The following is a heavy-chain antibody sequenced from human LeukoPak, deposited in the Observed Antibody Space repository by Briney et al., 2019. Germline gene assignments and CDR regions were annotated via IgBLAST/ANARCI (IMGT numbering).Heavy chain of an antibody. CDR2: FKSKTDGGTP. Sequence: GGSLRLSCAVSGFTFSNAWMRWVRQAAGKGVEWVGRFKSKTDGGTPDYAAPVKGRFTISRDDSKNTLYLQTNSLKTEDTAVYYCTTGYGDYVGLDYWGQGTLVTVSS. J-gene: IGHJ4*02. CDR1: GFTFSNAW. CDR3: TTGYGDYVGLDY. D-gene: IGHD4-17*01. V-gene: IGHV3-15*01.